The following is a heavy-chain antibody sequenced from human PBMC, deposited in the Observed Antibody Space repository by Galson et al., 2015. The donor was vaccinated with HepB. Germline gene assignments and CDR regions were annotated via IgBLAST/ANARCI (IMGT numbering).Heavy chain of an antibody. CDR1: GFTFSSYW. CDR3: AREGELLYKRWDAFDI. CDR2: INSDGSST. D-gene: IGHD3-10*01. V-gene: IGHV3-74*01. Sequence: SLRLSCAASGFTFSSYWMHWVRQAPGKGLVWVSRINSDGSSTSYADSVKGRFTISRDNAKNTLYLQMNSLRAEDTAVYYCAREGELLYKRWDAFDIWGQGTMVTVSS. J-gene: IGHJ3*02.